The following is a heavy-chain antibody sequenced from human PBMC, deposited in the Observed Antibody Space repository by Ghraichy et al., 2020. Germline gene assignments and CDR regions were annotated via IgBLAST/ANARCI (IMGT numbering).Heavy chain of an antibody. D-gene: IGHD3-10*01. V-gene: IGHV3-23*01. CDR2: IGDSGGNT. CDR3: AKDAYTSGGYYKTRDYFDY. Sequence: GGSLRLSCAASGFTFSNYAMTWVRQAPGKGLEWVAIIGDSGGNTYYADSVKGQFTISRDNSKNTLYLQMNSLRAEDTALYYCAKDAYTSGGYYKTRDYFDYWGPGTLVTVSS. CDR1: GFTFSNYA. J-gene: IGHJ4*02.